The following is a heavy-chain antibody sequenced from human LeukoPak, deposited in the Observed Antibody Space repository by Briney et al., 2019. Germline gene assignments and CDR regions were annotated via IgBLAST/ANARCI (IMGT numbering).Heavy chain of an antibody. V-gene: IGHV5-51*01. CDR1: GYSFTSYW. J-gene: IGHJ4*02. CDR2: IYPGDSHT. Sequence: GESMQISCKVSGYSFTSYWICWVRQMPVIRLEWMGIIYPGDSHTRYSPSFQGQVTISADKSISTAYLQWSSLKASDTAMYYCARQIGYSYGNYWGQGTLVTVSS. CDR3: ARQIGYSYGNY. D-gene: IGHD5-18*01.